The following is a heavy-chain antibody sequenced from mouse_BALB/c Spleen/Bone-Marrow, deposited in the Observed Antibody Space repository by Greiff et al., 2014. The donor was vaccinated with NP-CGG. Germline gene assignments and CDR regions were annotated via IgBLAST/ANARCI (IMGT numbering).Heavy chain of an antibody. CDR1: GFSLISYG. V-gene: IGHV2-9*02. CDR3: ARDSDYGSTLFAY. J-gene: IGHJ3*01. CDR2: IWAGGTT. Sequence: VQLVESGPGLVAPSQSLSITCTVSGFSLISYGVHWVRQPPGRGLEWLGVIWAGGTTNCNSALMSRLSISKDNSKSQVFLKMNSLQTDDTAIYYCARDSDYGSTLFAYWAKGLWSLSLQ. D-gene: IGHD1-1*01.